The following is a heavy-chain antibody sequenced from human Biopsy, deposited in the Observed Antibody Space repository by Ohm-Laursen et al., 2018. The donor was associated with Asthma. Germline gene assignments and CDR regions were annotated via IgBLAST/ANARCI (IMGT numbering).Heavy chain of an antibody. J-gene: IGHJ1*01. Sequence: SLRLSCSASGFTLGDYCMSWGRQVPGQGLERVDNIKHDGSEKNHVDSLKGRFTISRDNAKNLLFLQMNSLRAEDTAVYYCARTFHFWSPYHAEHYQLWGQGTLVTVSS. CDR3: ARTFHFWSPYHAEHYQL. V-gene: IGHV3-7*01. D-gene: IGHD3-3*01. CDR2: IKHDGSEK. CDR1: GFTLGDYC.